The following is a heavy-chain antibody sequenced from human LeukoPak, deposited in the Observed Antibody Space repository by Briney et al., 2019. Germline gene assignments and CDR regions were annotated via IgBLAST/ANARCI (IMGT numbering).Heavy chain of an antibody. Sequence: ASVKVSCKASGYTFTGYYMHWVRQVPGQGLEWMGWINPNSGGTNYAQKFQGRVTMTSDTSISTAYMELSRLRSDDTAVYYCARVPIAAAEDWFDPWGQGTLVTVSS. D-gene: IGHD6-13*01. CDR1: GYTFTGYY. V-gene: IGHV1-2*02. CDR2: INPNSGGT. J-gene: IGHJ5*02. CDR3: ARVPIAAAEDWFDP.